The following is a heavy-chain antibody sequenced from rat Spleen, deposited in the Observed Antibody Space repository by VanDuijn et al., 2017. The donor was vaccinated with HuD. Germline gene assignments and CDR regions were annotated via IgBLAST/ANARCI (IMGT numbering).Heavy chain of an antibody. CDR2: ISYEGSGT. CDR3: ASLTTAFDY. D-gene: IGHD1-10*01. V-gene: IGHV5-22*01. J-gene: IGHJ2*01. Sequence: EVQLVESRGGLVQPGRSLKLSCAASGFTFSDYYMAWVRQAPKKGLEWVASISYEGSGTYYGDSVKGRFTISRDNAKSTLCLQMNSLRSEDTATYYCASLTTAFDYWGQGVMVTVSS. CDR1: GFTFSDYY.